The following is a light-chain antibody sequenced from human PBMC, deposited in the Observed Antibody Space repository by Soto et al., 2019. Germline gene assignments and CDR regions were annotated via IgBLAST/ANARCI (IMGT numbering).Light chain of an antibody. V-gene: IGKV3D-15*01. J-gene: IGKJ4*01. CDR2: FAS. CDR3: QQYNEWPLT. Sequence: ERVMTQSPATLSVSPGEKATLSCRASQTVSNNLAWYQQKPSQAPRLLMYFASTRATGIPARFSGSGSGTEFTLTISSLHSEDFAISYCQQYNEWPLTFGGGTKVETK. CDR1: QTVSNN.